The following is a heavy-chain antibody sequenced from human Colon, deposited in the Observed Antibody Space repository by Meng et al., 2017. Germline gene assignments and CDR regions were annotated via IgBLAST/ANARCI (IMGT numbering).Heavy chain of an antibody. Sequence: AWGGRWGKRSGPLVCLCAVVGGSISSSHWWRWVRQPPGRGLEWIGEIYHSGSNNYNPSLKSRVSISVDKSKNQFSLKRRSLTAADTAVYYCVRVRIYGLSDYWGQGTLVTVSS. CDR2: IYHSGSN. CDR3: VRVRIYGLSDY. D-gene: IGHD3-10*01. J-gene: IGHJ4*02. CDR1: GGSISSSHW. V-gene: IGHV4-4*02.